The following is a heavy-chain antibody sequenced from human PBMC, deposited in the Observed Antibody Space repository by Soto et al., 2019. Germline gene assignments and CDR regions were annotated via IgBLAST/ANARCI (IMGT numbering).Heavy chain of an antibody. CDR2: ISGSGGST. CDR3: AKDRYGSGSSAL. CDR1: GFTFSSYA. V-gene: IGHV3-23*01. J-gene: IGHJ2*01. Sequence: GGSLRLSCAASGFTFSSYAMSWVRQAPGKGLEWVSAISGSGGSTYYADSVKGRFTISRDNSKNTLYLQMNSLRAEDTAVYYSAKDRYGSGSSALWGRGTLVTVSS. D-gene: IGHD3-10*01.